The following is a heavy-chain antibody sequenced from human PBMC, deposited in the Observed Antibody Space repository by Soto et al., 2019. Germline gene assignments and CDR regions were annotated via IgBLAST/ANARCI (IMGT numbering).Heavy chain of an antibody. CDR1: GFTFTSSA. CDR2: IVVGSGNT. V-gene: IGHV1-58*01. D-gene: IGHD2-15*01. Sequence: GASVKVSCKASGFTFTSSAVQWVRQARGQRLEWIGWIVVGSGNTNYAQKFQERVTITRDMSTSTAYMELSSLRSEDTAVYYCAADRRRYCRGGSCYSLMSGYYYGMEVGGKWTTATVSS. CDR3: AADRRRYCRGGSCYSLMSGYYYGMEV. J-gene: IGHJ6*04.